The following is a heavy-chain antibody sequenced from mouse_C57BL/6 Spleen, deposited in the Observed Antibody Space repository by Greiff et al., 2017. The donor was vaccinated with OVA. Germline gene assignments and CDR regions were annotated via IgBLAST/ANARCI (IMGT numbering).Heavy chain of an antibody. J-gene: IGHJ4*01. Sequence: EVQLQQSGPVLVKPGASVKMSCKASGYTFTDYYMYWVKQSHGKSLEWIGVINPYNGGTSYNQKFKGKATLTVDKSSSTAYMELNSLTSEDSAVYYCARSLYDYDGGDAMDYWGQGTSVTVSS. CDR2: INPYNGGT. CDR1: GYTFTDYY. D-gene: IGHD2-4*01. CDR3: ARSLYDYDGGDAMDY. V-gene: IGHV1-19*01.